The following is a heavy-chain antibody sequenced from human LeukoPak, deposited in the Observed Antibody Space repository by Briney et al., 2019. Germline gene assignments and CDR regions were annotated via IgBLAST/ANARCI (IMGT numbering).Heavy chain of an antibody. J-gene: IGHJ4*02. CDR2: ISGSGGST. D-gene: IGHD3-16*02. Sequence: GGSLRLSCAASGFTFSNYAMSWVRQAPGKGLEWVSVISGSGGSTYYADSVEGRFTVSRDNSKNTLYLQMNSLRAEDTAVYYCATNHDYVWGSYRPSGYWGQGTLVTVSS. V-gene: IGHV3-23*01. CDR1: GFTFSNYA. CDR3: ATNHDYVWGSYRPSGY.